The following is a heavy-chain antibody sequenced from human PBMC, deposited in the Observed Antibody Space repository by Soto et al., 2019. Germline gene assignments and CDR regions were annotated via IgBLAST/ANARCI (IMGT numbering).Heavy chain of an antibody. CDR2: IYYSGST. Sequence: QLQLQESGPGLVKPSETLSLTCTISGGSISSSSYYWGWIRQPPGKGLEWIGSIYYSGSTYYNPSLKSRVTISVDTSKNQFSLKLSSVTAADTAVYYCARTSRLTGRNFDYWGQGTLVTVSS. CDR3: ARTSRLTGRNFDY. CDR1: GGSISSSSYY. D-gene: IGHD6-19*01. V-gene: IGHV4-39*01. J-gene: IGHJ4*02.